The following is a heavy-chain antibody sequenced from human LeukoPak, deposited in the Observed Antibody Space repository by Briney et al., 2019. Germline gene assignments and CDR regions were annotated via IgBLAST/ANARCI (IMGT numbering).Heavy chain of an antibody. CDR1: GFTVRSKY. J-gene: IGHJ4*02. V-gene: IGHV3-53*01. CDR2: ILTGDNT. Sequence: PGGSLRLSCAASGFTVRSKYMSWVRQAPGKGPEWVSVILTGDNTYYSDSVRGRFTISRDHSRNTLYLQMNNLRAEDTAVYYCATELRYVGGYFDYWDQGPLVTVSS. D-gene: IGHD3-9*01. CDR3: ATELRYVGGYFDY.